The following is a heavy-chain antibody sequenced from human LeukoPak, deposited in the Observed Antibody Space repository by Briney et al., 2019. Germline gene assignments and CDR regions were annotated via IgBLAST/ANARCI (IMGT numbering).Heavy chain of an antibody. CDR3: ARVRGAGLIHYYYYYYMDV. CDR1: GYTFTSYG. D-gene: IGHD3-10*01. CDR2: ISAYNGNT. V-gene: IGHV1-18*01. J-gene: IGHJ6*03. Sequence: ASVKVSCKASGYTFTSYGISWVRRAPGQGLEWMRWISAYNGNTNYAQKLQGRVTMTTDTSTSTAYMELRSLRSDDTAVYYCARVRGAGLIHYYYYYYMDVWGKGTTVTISS.